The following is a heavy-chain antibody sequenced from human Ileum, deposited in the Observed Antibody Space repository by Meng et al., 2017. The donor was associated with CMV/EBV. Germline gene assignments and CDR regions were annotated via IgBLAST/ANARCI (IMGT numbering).Heavy chain of an antibody. V-gene: IGHV3-30-3*01. J-gene: IGHJ4*02. CDR3: ARNTFYYGSGTKYFDY. D-gene: IGHD3-10*01. Sequence: SGFTFQNYAMHWVRQHPGKGLEWVELITYDANNKYYADAVKGRFTISRDNSRSTLYLQMDSLRPEDTAVYFCARNTFYYGSGTKYFDYWGQGTLVTVSS. CDR1: GFTFQNYA. CDR2: ITYDANNK.